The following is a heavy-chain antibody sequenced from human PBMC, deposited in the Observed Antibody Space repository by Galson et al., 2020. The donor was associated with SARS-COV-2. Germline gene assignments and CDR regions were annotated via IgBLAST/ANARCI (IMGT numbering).Heavy chain of an antibody. CDR2: ISDSGTNI. J-gene: IGHJ3*01. D-gene: IGHD6-13*01. CDR3: ASPYLAAASFFGAFDL. Sequence: GESLKISCAASGLTFINYEMNWVRQAPGKGLEWVSYISDSGTNIYYADSVKGRFTISRDNAKKSVYLQMTSLRAEDTAVYYCASPYLAAASFFGAFDLWGRGTLVTVSS. CDR1: GLTFINYE. V-gene: IGHV3-48*03.